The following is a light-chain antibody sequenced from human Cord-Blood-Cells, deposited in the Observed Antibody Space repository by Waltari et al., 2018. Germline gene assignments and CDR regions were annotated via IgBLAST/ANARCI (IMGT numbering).Light chain of an antibody. Sequence: QLVLTQSPSASASLGASVKLTCTLSSGHSSYALPWHHQPPERGPRYLMSLNSDGSHSKGDGIPDRFSGSSSGAERYLTISSLQSEDEADYYCQTWGTGIVVFGGVTKLTDL. CDR2: LNSDGSH. V-gene: IGLV4-69*01. CDR1: SGHSSYA. J-gene: IGLJ2*01. CDR3: QTWGTGIVV.